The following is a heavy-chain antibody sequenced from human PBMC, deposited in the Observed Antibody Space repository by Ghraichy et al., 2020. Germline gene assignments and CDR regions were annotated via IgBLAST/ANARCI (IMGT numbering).Heavy chain of an antibody. V-gene: IGHV1-24*01. CDR1: GYTLIELS. D-gene: IGHD2-2*02. Sequence: ASVKVSCKVSGYTLIELSMHWVRQAPGKGLEWMGGSDPEDGETIYAQKFQGRVTMTEDTSTDTAYMELSSLRSDDTAVYYCATFSVPAAIDDDYYYYGMDAWGQGTTVTVS. CDR3: ATFSVPAAIDDDYYYYGMDA. CDR2: SDPEDGET. J-gene: IGHJ6*02.